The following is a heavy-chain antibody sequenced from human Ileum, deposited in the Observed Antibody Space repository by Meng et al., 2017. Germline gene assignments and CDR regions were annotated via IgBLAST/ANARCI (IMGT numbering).Heavy chain of an antibody. D-gene: IGHD3-10*01. CDR1: GGSISSGDYY. J-gene: IGHJ4*02. Sequence: QVQLQESGPGLVKPSQTLSLTCTVSGGSISSGDYYWSWIRQPPGKGLEWIGYIYYSGSTYYNPSLKSRLTISVDTSKNQFSLKLSSVTAADTAVYYCARDRRHYYGSGSFDYWGQGILVTVSS. CDR3: ARDRRHYYGSGSFDY. CDR2: IYYSGST. V-gene: IGHV4-30-4*01.